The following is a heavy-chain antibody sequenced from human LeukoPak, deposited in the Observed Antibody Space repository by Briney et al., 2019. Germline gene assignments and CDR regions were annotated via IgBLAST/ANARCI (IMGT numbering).Heavy chain of an antibody. Sequence: SETLSLTCAVYGGSFSGYYWSWIRQPPGKGLEWIGEINHSGSTNYNPSLKSRVTISVDTSKNQFSLKLSSVTAADTAVYYCARVGSSSSGENWFDPWGQGTLVTVSS. CDR2: INHSGST. J-gene: IGHJ5*02. CDR1: GGSFSGYY. CDR3: ARVGSSSSGENWFDP. V-gene: IGHV4-34*01. D-gene: IGHD6-6*01.